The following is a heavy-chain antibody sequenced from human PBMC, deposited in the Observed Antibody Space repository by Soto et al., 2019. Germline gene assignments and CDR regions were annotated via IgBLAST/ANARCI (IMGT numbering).Heavy chain of an antibody. CDR1: GGSFSAFY. CDR3: AKGYCGGDCYAYYYYGMDV. V-gene: IGHV4-34*01. CDR2: INHSGST. Sequence: PSETLSLTCAVSGGSFSAFYWSWIRQPPGRGLEWIGEINHSGSTTYNPSLKSRVTISVDTSKNQFSLKLSSVTATDTAVYYCAKGYCGGDCYAYYYYGMDVWGQGTTVTVSS. J-gene: IGHJ6*02. D-gene: IGHD2-21*02.